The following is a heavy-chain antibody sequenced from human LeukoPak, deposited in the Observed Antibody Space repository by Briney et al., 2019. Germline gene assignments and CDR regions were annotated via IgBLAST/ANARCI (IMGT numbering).Heavy chain of an antibody. V-gene: IGHV1-18*01. J-gene: IGHJ4*02. CDR1: GYTFTSYG. CDR3: SRDPSESGGVDY. CDR2: ITAYNSNT. Sequence: GASVKVSCKASGYTFTSYGISWVRQAPGQGLEWMGCITAYNSNTYYAQTLQGRVSMTTATSTTTAYLELSSLRSEDTAVDYYSRDPSESGGVDYWGQGTLVTVSS. D-gene: IGHD1-1*01.